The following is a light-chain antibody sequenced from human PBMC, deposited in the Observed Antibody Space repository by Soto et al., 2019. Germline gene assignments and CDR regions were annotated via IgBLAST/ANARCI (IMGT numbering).Light chain of an antibody. J-gene: IGLJ1*01. CDR3: CSTVRVYV. CDR1: SSDVENYKL. Sequence: QSALHQPASVSGSPGQSGTISCTATSSDVENYKLVSWYHQHPGKAPKLIIYEVSNRPSGVSNRFSGSKSANTASLIISGLQPEDEADYYCCSTVRVYVLGTGTKVTVL. CDR2: EVS. V-gene: IGLV2-23*02.